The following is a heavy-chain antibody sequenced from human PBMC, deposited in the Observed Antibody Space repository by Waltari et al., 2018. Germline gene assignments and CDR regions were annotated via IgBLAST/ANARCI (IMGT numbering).Heavy chain of an antibody. V-gene: IGHV3-9*01. CDR2: ISWNSGSI. CDR1: GFTFDDYA. CDR3: AKDRSSGDYYFDY. Sequence: EVQLVESGGGLVQPGRSLRLSCAASGFTFDDYAMHWVRQAPGKGLEWVSGISWNSGSIGYADSVKGRFTISRDNAKNSLYLQMNSLRAEDTALYYCAKDRSSGDYYFDYWGQGTLVTVSS. J-gene: IGHJ4*02. D-gene: IGHD4-17*01.